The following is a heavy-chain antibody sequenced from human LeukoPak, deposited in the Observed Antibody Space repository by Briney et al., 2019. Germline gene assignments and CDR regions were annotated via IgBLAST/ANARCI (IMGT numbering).Heavy chain of an antibody. CDR1: GGSINSYY. Sequence: SETLSLTCTVSGGSINSYYWSWIRQPPGKGLEWIGYIYYSGSTNYNPSLKSRVTISVDTSKNQFSLKLSSVTAADTAVYYCASSSKWPHYYYYMDVWGKGTTVTVSS. CDR3: ASSSKWPHYYYYMDV. D-gene: IGHD2-8*01. J-gene: IGHJ6*03. V-gene: IGHV4-59*01. CDR2: IYYSGST.